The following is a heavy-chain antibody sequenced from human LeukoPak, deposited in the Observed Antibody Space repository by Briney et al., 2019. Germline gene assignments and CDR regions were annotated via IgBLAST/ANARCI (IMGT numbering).Heavy chain of an antibody. Sequence: GGSLRLSCAASGFIFSVYGMHWVRQAPGKGLEWVAFIRYDGTNKYYADSVKGRFTISRDNSKNTLYLQMNSLRAEDTAVYYCARSNYDIMEHFQHWGQGTLVTVSS. CDR2: IRYDGTNK. CDR1: GFIFSVYG. V-gene: IGHV3-30*02. CDR3: ARSNYDIMEHFQH. D-gene: IGHD3-9*01. J-gene: IGHJ1*01.